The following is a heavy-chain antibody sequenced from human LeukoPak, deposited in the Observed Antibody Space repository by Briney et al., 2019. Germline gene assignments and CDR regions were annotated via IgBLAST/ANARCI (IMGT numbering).Heavy chain of an antibody. CDR3: ARYKWELLHPPDAFDI. CDR1: GYSFTSYW. J-gene: IGHJ3*02. Sequence: GESLKISCKGSGYSFTSYWIGRVRQMPGKGLEWMGIIYPGDSDTRYSPSFQGQVTISADKSISTAYLQWSSLKASDTAMYYCARYKWELLHPPDAFDIWGQGTMVTVSS. D-gene: IGHD1-26*01. CDR2: IYPGDSDT. V-gene: IGHV5-51*01.